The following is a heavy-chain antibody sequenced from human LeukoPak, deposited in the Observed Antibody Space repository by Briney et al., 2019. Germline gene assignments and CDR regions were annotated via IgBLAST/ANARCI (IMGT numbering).Heavy chain of an antibody. D-gene: IGHD4-11*01. V-gene: IGHV4-59*11. CDR1: GGSISSHY. J-gene: IGHJ5*02. CDR3: ARGGYSNYVRDWFDP. CDR2: IYYSGST. Sequence: SETLSLTYTVSGGSISSHYWSWIRQPPGKGLEWIGYIYYSGSTNYNPSLKSRVTISVDTSKNQFSLKLSSVTAADTAVYYCARGGYSNYVRDWFDPWGQGTLVTVSS.